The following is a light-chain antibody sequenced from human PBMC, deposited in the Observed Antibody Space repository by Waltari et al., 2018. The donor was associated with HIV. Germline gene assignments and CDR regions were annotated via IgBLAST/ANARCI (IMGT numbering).Light chain of an antibody. CDR1: SVGRNS. Sequence: QSVVTQPPSASGTPGQMFTISCSGSSVGRNSVYWYQQLPGTAPKLLIYRNNQRPSGVPERFSRSRSDTSVSLAISGLRFEDEADYHCATWDDWLSGCVFGGGTMLTVL. J-gene: IGLJ3*02. V-gene: IGLV1-47*01. CDR2: RNN. CDR3: ATWDDWLSGCV.